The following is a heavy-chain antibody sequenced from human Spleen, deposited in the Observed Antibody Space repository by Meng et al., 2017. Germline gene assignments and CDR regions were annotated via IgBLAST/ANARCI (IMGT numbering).Heavy chain of an antibody. CDR3: ARLDIVPTGRDY. J-gene: IGHJ4*02. CDR1: GYTFTGHY. Sequence: VYLVQSGAEVKKPGASVKVSCKASGYTFTGHYIHWVRQAPGQGLEWMGRINPNSGVTNYAQKFQGRVTVTRDTSISTAYMELSSLRSDDTAIYYCARLDIVPTGRDYWGQGTLVTVSS. CDR2: INPNSGVT. D-gene: IGHD5-12*01. V-gene: IGHV1-2*06.